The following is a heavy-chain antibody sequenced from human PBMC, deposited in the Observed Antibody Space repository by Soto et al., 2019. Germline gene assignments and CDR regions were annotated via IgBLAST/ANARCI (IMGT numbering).Heavy chain of an antibody. CDR2: IIPIFGTA. CDR1: GGTFSSYA. Sequence: SVKVSCKASGGTFSSYAISWVRQAPGQGLEWMGGIIPIFGTANYAQKFQGRVTITADESTSTAYMELSSLRSEDTAVYYCAREGIGYCSSTSCSNFDYWGQGTLVTVSS. J-gene: IGHJ4*02. D-gene: IGHD2-2*01. CDR3: AREGIGYCSSTSCSNFDY. V-gene: IGHV1-69*13.